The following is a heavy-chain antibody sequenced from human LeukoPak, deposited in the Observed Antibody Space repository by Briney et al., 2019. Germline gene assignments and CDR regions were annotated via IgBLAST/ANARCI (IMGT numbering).Heavy chain of an antibody. Sequence: PGGSLRLSCAASGFTFSTYSMNWVRQAPGKGLEWVSSITSPVGRMYYADSLKGRFTISRDNAKNSLYLQMNSLRDEDTAVYYCARDREARYWGQGTLVTVSS. CDR1: GFTFSTYS. V-gene: IGHV3-21*01. J-gene: IGHJ4*02. CDR3: ARDREARY. CDR2: ITSPVGRM.